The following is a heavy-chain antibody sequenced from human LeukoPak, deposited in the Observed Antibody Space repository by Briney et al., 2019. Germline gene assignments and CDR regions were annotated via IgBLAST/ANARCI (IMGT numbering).Heavy chain of an antibody. CDR3: ARGEGARDGYNYAGPFYFDY. D-gene: IGHD5-24*01. V-gene: IGHV4-39*07. Sequence: PSETLSLTCTVSGGSISSSSYYWGWIRQPPGKGLEWIGSIYYSGSTYYNPSLKSRVTIPIDTSKNQFSLKLNSMTAADTAVYYCARGEGARDGYNYAGPFYFDYWGHGTLVTVSS. CDR2: IYYSGST. J-gene: IGHJ4*01. CDR1: GGSISSSSYY.